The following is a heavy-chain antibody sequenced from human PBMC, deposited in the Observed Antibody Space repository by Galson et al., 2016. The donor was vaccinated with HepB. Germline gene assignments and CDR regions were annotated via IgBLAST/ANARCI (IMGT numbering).Heavy chain of an antibody. J-gene: IGHJ6*02. CDR2: INTYNSDT. CDR1: GNTFSGSG. Sequence: SVKVSCKATGNTFSGSGFSWVRQAPGQGLQWIGRINTYNSDTAYSQSLQGRVTLTTDTSTSTAYMELRSLRSDDTAVYYCARAAYCSGAACYLEGLDVWGQGTTVTVSS. CDR3: ARAAYCSGAACYLEGLDV. V-gene: IGHV1-18*01. D-gene: IGHD2-15*01.